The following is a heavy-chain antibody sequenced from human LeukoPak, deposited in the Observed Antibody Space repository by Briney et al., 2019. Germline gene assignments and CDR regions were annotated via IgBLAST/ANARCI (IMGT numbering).Heavy chain of an antibody. CDR1: GDSISSSSYY. CDR3: ARGPYYYDSSGYYFKSFDY. Sequence: SETLSLTCTVSGDSISSSSYYWVWLRQPPGKGLEWIATIHYTGSTYYNPSLKSRVTISVDTSKNQFSLKLSSVTAADTAMYYCARGPYYYDSSGYYFKSFDYWGQGTLVTVSS. J-gene: IGHJ4*02. V-gene: IGHV4-39*01. CDR2: IHYTGST. D-gene: IGHD3-22*01.